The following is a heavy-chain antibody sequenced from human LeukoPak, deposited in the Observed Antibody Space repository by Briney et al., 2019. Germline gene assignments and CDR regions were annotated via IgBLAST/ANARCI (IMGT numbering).Heavy chain of an antibody. J-gene: IGHJ4*02. Sequence: GESLKISCKGSGYTFTSYWITLVRQMPGKGLEWMGSIDTRDSYINYSPSFQGHVTISADKSISTAYLQWSNLKASDAAMYYCAREGGSRWGVDYWGQGTLVTVSS. CDR1: GYTFTSYW. CDR2: IDTRDSYI. V-gene: IGHV5-10-1*01. CDR3: AREGGSRWGVDY. D-gene: IGHD6-13*01.